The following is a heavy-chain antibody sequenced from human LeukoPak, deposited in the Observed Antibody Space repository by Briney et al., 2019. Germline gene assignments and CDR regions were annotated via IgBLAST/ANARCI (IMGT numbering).Heavy chain of an antibody. Sequence: SVKVSCKASGYTFTGYYMHWVRQAPGQGLEWMGWINPNSGGTNYAQKFQGRVTMTRDTSISTAYMELSRMRSDDTAVYYCARDGAARPEYDYWGQGTLVTVSS. V-gene: IGHV1-2*02. J-gene: IGHJ4*02. CDR3: ARDGAARPEYDY. CDR1: GYTFTGYY. CDR2: INPNSGGT. D-gene: IGHD6-6*01.